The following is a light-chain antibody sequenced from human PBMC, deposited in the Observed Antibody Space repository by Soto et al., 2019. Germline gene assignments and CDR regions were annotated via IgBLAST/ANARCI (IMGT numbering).Light chain of an antibody. J-gene: IGKJ1*01. CDR1: QGISNY. CDR3: QKYYSALWT. CDR2: AAS. Sequence: DLQMTQSPSSLSASVGDRVTITCRASQGISNYLAWYQQKPGKVPKLLIYAASTLQSGVPSRFSGRGSGTDFTLTITSLQPEDVATYYCQKYYSALWTFGQGTKVEIK. V-gene: IGKV1-27*01.